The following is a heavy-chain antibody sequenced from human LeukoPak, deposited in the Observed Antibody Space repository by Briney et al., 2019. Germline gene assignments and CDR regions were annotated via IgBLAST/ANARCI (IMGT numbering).Heavy chain of an antibody. V-gene: IGHV1-8*03. CDR3: ARAAKISYIAARPRSDNWFDP. J-gene: IGHJ5*02. CDR2: MNPNSGNT. CDR1: GYTFTSYD. Sequence: ASVKVSCKASGYTFTSYDINWVRQATGQGLEWMGWMNPNSGNTGYAQKFQGRVTITRNTSISTAYMELSSLRSEDTAVYYCARAAKISYIAARPRSDNWFDPWGQGTLVTVSS. D-gene: IGHD6-6*01.